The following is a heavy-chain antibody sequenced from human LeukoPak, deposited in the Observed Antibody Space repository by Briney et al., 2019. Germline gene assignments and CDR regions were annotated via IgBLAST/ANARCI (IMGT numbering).Heavy chain of an antibody. J-gene: IGHJ4*02. CDR1: GFTFSSYA. CDR2: ITGNGRGT. Sequence: GGSLRLSCAASGFTFSSYAMTWVRQAPGKGLEWVSSITGNGRGTSYGDSVKGRFTISRDNSKNTLYLQMNSLRAEDTAVYYCAKEGYCGGDCYREFDYWGQGTLVTVSS. V-gene: IGHV3-23*01. D-gene: IGHD2-21*02. CDR3: AKEGYCGGDCYREFDY.